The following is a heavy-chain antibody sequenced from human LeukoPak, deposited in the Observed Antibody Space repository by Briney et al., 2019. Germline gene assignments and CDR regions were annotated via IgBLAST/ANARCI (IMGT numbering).Heavy chain of an antibody. CDR3: ARRIAVAPKMYYYYYMDV. CDR1: GFTFSSYS. J-gene: IGHJ6*03. CDR2: ISSSGNTK. Sequence: GGSLRLSCAASGFTFSSYSMNWVRQAPGKGLEWVSYISSSGNTKYYADSVKGRFTISRDNAKNSLYLQMNSLRAEDTAVYYCARRIAVAPKMYYYYYMDVWGKGTTVTVSS. D-gene: IGHD6-19*01. V-gene: IGHV3-48*04.